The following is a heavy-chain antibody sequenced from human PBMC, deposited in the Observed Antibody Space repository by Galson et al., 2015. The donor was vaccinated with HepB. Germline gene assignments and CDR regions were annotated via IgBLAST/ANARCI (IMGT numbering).Heavy chain of an antibody. CDR3: ARAAVVVVAATHWFDP. D-gene: IGHD2-15*01. CDR1: GYTFTGYY. Sequence: SVKVSCKASGYTFTGYYMHWVRQAPGQGLEWMGWINPNSGGTNYAQKFQGRVTMTRDTSISTAYMELSRLRSDDTAVYYCARAAVVVVAATHWFDPWGQGTLVTVSS. V-gene: IGHV1-2*02. CDR2: INPNSGGT. J-gene: IGHJ5*02.